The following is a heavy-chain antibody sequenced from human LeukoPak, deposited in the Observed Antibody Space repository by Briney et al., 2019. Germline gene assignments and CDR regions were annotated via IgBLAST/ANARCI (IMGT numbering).Heavy chain of an antibody. D-gene: IGHD2-15*01. Sequence: GGSLRLSCAASGFTFSSYSMNWARQAPGKGLEWVSAISGSGGSTYYADSVKGRFTISRDNSKNTLYLQMNSLRAEDTAVYYCAKDGVSIVVVVAATDAFDIWGQGTMVTVSS. V-gene: IGHV3-23*01. CDR3: AKDGVSIVVVVAATDAFDI. CDR1: GFTFSSYS. J-gene: IGHJ3*02. CDR2: ISGSGGST.